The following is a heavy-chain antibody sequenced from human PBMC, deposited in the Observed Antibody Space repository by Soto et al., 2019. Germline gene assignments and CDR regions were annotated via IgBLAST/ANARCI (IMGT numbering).Heavy chain of an antibody. CDR3: AKSSGSSWHHHDY. D-gene: IGHD6-13*01. Sequence: EVRLLESGGGLVQPEGSLRLSCAASGFTFSSYAMNWVRQAPGKGLEWVSAISGSGDSTYYADSVKGRFTISRDNSKNTLYLQMNSLRVEDTAVYYCAKSSGSSWHHHDYWGQGTLVTVSS. V-gene: IGHV3-23*01. CDR1: GFTFSSYA. CDR2: ISGSGDST. J-gene: IGHJ4*02.